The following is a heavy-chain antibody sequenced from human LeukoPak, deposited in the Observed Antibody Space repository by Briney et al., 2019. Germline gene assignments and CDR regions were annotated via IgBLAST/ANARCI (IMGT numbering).Heavy chain of an antibody. J-gene: IGHJ6*03. D-gene: IGHD3-3*01. V-gene: IGHV1-69*13. CDR3: ARDVGTIFGVVIDRHYYSYMDV. CDR1: GGTLSSYA. CDR2: IIPIFGTI. Sequence: ASVKVSCKASGGTLSSYAISWVRQAPGQGLEWMGGIIPIFGTINYAQKFQGRVTITADESTSTVYMDLSSLRSEDTAVYYCARDVGTIFGVVIDRHYYSYMDVWGKGTTVTV.